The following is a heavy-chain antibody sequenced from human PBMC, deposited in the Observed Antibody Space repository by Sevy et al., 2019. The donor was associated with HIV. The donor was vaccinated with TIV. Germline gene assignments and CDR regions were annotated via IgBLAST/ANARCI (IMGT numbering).Heavy chain of an antibody. CDR3: ARTGPRSRWASYYYYYMDV. V-gene: IGHV3-33*01. CDR1: GFTFSSYG. CDR2: IWYDGSNK. J-gene: IGHJ6*03. D-gene: IGHD6-19*01. Sequence: GGCLRLSCAASGFTFSSYGMHWVRQAPGKGLEWLAVIWYDGSNKYYADSVKGRFTISRDNSKNTLYLQMNSLRAEDTAVYYCARTGPRSRWASYYYYYMDVWGKGTTVTVSS.